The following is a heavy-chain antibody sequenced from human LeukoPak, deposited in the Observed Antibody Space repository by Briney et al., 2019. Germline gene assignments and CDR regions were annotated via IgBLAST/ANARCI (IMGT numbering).Heavy chain of an antibody. Sequence: SETLSLTCTVSGDSISTYYWSWIRQPPGKGLEWIGYLYYTGSTNYNPSLKSRVTISVDRSKKQFSLKLSSVTAADTAVYYCAICSYPCQYWGQGTLVTVSS. CDR2: LYYTGST. V-gene: IGHV4-59*08. D-gene: IGHD6-6*01. CDR3: AICSYPCQY. J-gene: IGHJ4*02. CDR1: GDSISTYY.